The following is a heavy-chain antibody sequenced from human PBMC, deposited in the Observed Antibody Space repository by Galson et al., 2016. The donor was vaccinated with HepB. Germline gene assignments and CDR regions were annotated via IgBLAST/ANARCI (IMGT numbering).Heavy chain of an antibody. CDR2: IGWDGNRR. V-gene: IGHV3-43*01. J-gene: IGHJ4*02. CDR3: AKALMYDYDSSGWALDQ. D-gene: IGHD3-22*01. CDR1: GFTFDDYT. Sequence: SLRLSCAASGFTFDDYTMHWVRQAPGKGLEWVSLIGWDGNRRDYADSAKGRFVLSRDNRKNYLYLEMNSLRTEDTALYYCAKALMYDYDSSGWALDQWGRGTLVSVSS.